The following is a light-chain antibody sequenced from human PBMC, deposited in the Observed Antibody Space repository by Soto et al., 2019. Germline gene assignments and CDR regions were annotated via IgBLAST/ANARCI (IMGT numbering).Light chain of an antibody. V-gene: IGKV3-20*01. J-gene: IGKJ1*01. CDR1: QSVSSSY. Sequence: EIVLTQSPGTLSLSPGERATLSCRASQSVSSSYLAWYQQKPGQAPRLLIYDASSRATGIPDRFSGSGSGTDFTLTISRLEPEDFAVYYCQQDGSSPRTFGQGTKVEI. CDR3: QQDGSSPRT. CDR2: DAS.